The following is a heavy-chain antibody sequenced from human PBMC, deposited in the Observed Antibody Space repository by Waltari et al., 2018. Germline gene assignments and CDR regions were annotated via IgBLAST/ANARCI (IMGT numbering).Heavy chain of an antibody. J-gene: IGHJ6*03. CDR3: ARDRSSSWDYYYYYMDV. CDR1: GYTFTGYY. Sequence: QVQLVQSGAEVKKPGASVKVSCKASGYTFTGYYMHWVRQAPGQGLEWMGRINPNSGDTNYAQKFQGRVTMTRDTSISTAYMELSRLRSDDTAVYYCARDRSSSWDYYYYYMDVWGKGTTVTVSS. D-gene: IGHD6-13*01. CDR2: INPNSGDT. V-gene: IGHV1-2*06.